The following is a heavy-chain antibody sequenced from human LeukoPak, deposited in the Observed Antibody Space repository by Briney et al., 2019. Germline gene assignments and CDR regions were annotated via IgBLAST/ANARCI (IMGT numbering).Heavy chain of an antibody. J-gene: IGHJ4*02. CDR3: ARGPQGSDDY. V-gene: IGHV3-23*01. CDR1: GFTFANHA. CDR2: ISRSGDTT. Sequence: GGSLRLSCAASGFTFANHAMSWVRQAPGKGLEFVSSISRSGDTTFYADSVKGRFTISRDNSKNTLYLQMNSLRAEDTAVYYCARGPQGSDDYWGQGTLVTVSS.